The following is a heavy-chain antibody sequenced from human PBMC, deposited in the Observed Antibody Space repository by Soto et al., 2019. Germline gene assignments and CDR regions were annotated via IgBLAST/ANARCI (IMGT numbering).Heavy chain of an antibody. J-gene: IGHJ4*02. Sequence: PGGSLRLSCAASGFTFSSYGMHWVRQAPGKGLEWVAVISYDGSNKYYADSVKGRFTISRDNSKNTLYLQMNSLRAEDTAVYYCAREEGDPRIWGQGTLVTVSS. CDR3: AREEGDPRI. CDR2: ISYDGSNK. D-gene: IGHD2-21*02. CDR1: GFTFSSYG. V-gene: IGHV3-30*12.